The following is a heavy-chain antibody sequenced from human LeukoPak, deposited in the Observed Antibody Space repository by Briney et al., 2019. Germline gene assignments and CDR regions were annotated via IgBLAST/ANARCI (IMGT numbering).Heavy chain of an antibody. Sequence: SETLSLTCTVSGGSVDSGSYYWSWIRQPPGKGLEWIGYIYYSGTTNYNPSLKSRVTISLDTSKNQFSLKLSSVTAADTAVYYCAREPLASPADHWGQGTLVTVSS. CDR2: IYYSGTT. CDR1: GGSVDSGSYY. D-gene: IGHD2-15*01. J-gene: IGHJ4*02. V-gene: IGHV4-61*01. CDR3: AREPLASPADH.